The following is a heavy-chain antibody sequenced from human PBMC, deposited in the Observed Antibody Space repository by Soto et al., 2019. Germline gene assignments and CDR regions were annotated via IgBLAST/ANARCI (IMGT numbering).Heavy chain of an antibody. V-gene: IGHV4-59*08. J-gene: IGHJ6*04. CDR2: IYYSGST. Sequence: SETLSLTCTFSGSSITSHYWSLIRQSPGKGLEWIGYIYYSGSTNYNPSLKSRVTISVDTSKKQFSLNLNSVTAADTAVYYCARPYSSTSHGTFDLWGKGTTVTVSS. D-gene: IGHD6-13*01. CDR1: GSSITSHY. CDR3: ARPYSSTSHGTFDL.